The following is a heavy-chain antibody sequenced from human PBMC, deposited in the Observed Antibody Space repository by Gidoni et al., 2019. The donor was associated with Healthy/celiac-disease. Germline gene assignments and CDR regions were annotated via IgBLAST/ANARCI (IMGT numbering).Heavy chain of an antibody. V-gene: IGHV4-34*01. Sequence: QVQLQQWGAGLLKPSETLSLTCAVYGGSFSGYYWRWIRQPPGKGLEWIGEINHSGNTNYNPSRKSRVTISVDTSKNQFSLKLSFVTAEDTAVYYCARGHRELRFLEWRVYYFDYWGQGTLVTVSS. J-gene: IGHJ4*02. CDR2: INHSGNT. CDR1: GGSFSGYY. CDR3: ARGHRELRFLEWRVYYFDY. D-gene: IGHD3-3*01.